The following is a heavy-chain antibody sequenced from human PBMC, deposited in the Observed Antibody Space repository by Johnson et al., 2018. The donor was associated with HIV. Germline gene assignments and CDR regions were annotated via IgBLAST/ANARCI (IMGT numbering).Heavy chain of an antibody. D-gene: IGHD1-14*01. CDR2: ISGSGGNT. CDR1: GFSVSSNF. Sequence: VQLVESGGVLVQPGGSLRLSCAAHGFSVSSNFMSWVRQAPGKGLEWVSVISGSGGNTYYADSVKGRFTMSRDNSKNTLSLQMSSLQTEDTAVYYCAKEAITMEVDIWGQGTMVTVSS. J-gene: IGHJ3*02. CDR3: AKEAITMEVDI. V-gene: IGHV3-23*04.